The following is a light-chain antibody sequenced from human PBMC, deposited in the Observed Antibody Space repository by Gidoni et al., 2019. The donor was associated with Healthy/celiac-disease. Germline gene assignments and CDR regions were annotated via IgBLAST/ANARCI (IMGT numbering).Light chain of an antibody. V-gene: IGKV1-39*01. J-gene: IGKJ1*01. CDR3: QQSYSRA. CDR1: QSISSY. CDR2: AAS. Sequence: DIQMTQSPSSLSASVGDRVTITCRASQSISSYLNWYQQKPGKAPKLLIYAASSLQSGVPSRFSGSVSGTDFTLTISSLQPEDFATYYCQQSYSRAFGQGTKVEIK.